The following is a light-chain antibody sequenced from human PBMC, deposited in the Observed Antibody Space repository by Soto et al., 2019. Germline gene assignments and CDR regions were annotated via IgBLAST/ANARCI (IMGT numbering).Light chain of an antibody. CDR2: GVS. CDR3: QEYVQWPLIT. Sequence: EIVMTQSPATLSVSPGEGATLSCRASQSVSRNLLAWYQQKPGQAPRLLIHGVSTRDTGIPARFSGSESGTEFTFTISSLQSEDFAIDYFQEYVQWPLITFGQGTRLQIK. CDR1: QSVSRN. J-gene: IGKJ5*01. V-gene: IGKV3-15*01.